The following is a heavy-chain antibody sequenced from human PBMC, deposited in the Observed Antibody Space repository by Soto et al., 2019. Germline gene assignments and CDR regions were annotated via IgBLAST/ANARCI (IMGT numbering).Heavy chain of an antibody. D-gene: IGHD3-22*01. CDR2: ISAYNGNT. CDR3: ARDRAYDSSGYFGSVFDY. Sequence: ASVKVSCKDSGYTFTSYGISWVRQAPGQGLEWMGWISAYNGNTNYAQKLQGRVTMTTDTSTSTAYMELRSLRSDDTAVYYCARDRAYDSSGYFGSVFDYWGQGTLVTVSS. J-gene: IGHJ4*02. V-gene: IGHV1-18*01. CDR1: GYTFTSYG.